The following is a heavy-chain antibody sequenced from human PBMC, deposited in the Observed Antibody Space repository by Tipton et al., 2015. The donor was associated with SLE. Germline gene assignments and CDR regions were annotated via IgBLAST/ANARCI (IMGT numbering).Heavy chain of an antibody. CDR1: GESLSGHY. D-gene: IGHD4-17*01. CDR2: INHSGRI. V-gene: IGHV4-34*01. Sequence: TLSLTCTVYGESLSGHYWVWIRQPPGKGLEWIGDINHSGRIDYNPSLMSRVTISEATSKNQFSLTLTAVTAADTGVYYCARPAVYGDSRGGFDIWGQGTMVTVSS. J-gene: IGHJ3*02. CDR3: ARPAVYGDSRGGFDI.